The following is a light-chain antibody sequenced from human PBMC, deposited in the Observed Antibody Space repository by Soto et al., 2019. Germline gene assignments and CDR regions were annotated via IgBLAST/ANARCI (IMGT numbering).Light chain of an antibody. Sequence: QSALTQPASVSGSPGQSITISCTGTSSDVGGYNYVSWYQQHPDKAPKLMIYEVSNRPSGVSNRFSGSKSGNTASLTISGLQAEDEADYYCTSYTTSRTHWVVGGGTKLTVL. J-gene: IGLJ3*02. CDR2: EVS. CDR3: TSYTTSRTHWV. V-gene: IGLV2-14*01. CDR1: SSDVGGYNY.